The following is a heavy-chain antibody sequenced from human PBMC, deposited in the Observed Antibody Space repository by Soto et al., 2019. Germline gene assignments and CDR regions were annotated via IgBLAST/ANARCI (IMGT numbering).Heavy chain of an antibody. CDR3: ARSQIVGSMHYYYYMDV. Sequence: EVQVVESGGGLVQPGRSLRLSCAASGFTFDDYAMHWVRQAPGKGLEWVSGITWNSGRIGYADSVKGRFTIARDNAKNSLYLQMDSLREEDTALYYCARSQIVGSMHYYYYMDVCVKGTTVTVS. J-gene: IGHJ6*03. CDR1: GFTFDDYA. CDR2: ITWNSGRI. D-gene: IGHD2-2*01. V-gene: IGHV3-9*01.